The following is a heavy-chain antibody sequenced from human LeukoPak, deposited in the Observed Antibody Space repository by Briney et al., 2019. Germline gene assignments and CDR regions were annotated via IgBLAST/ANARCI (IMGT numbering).Heavy chain of an antibody. Sequence: SETLSLTCTVSGGSSNNYYWSWIRQSAGKGLEWIGRIYTSGSTNYNPSLKSRVTISVDTSKNQFSLKLSSVTAADTAVYYCARGYCSSSSCHFDYWGQGTLVTVSS. CDR2: IYTSGST. V-gene: IGHV4-4*07. D-gene: IGHD2-2*01. CDR3: ARGYCSSSSCHFDY. CDR1: GGSSNNYY. J-gene: IGHJ4*02.